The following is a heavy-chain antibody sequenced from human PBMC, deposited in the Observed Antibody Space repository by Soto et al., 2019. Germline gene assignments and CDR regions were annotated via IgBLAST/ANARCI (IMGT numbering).Heavy chain of an antibody. CDR2: INPIFDTP. Sequence: QVQLVQSGAEVQRPGSSVKVSCKASGGSFSSYAISWVRQAPGQGLEWMGGINPIFDTPHYAQKFLGRVTITADESTATAYLELTGLTSDDTGVYFCAREGRHFDYWGQGTLVTVSS. CDR3: AREGRHFDY. V-gene: IGHV1-69*01. CDR1: GGSFSSYA. J-gene: IGHJ4*02.